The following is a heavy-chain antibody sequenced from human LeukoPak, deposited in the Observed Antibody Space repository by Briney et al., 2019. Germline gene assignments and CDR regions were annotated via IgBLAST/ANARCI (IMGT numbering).Heavy chain of an antibody. CDR1: GFTFSSYA. D-gene: IGHD3-16*02. V-gene: IGHV3-23*01. CDR3: AKVNDYVWGSYRRKDFDY. J-gene: IGHJ4*02. CDR2: ISGSGGST. Sequence: GGSLRLSCAASGFTFSSYAMSWVRQAPGKGLEWVSAISGSGGSTYYADSVKGRFTISRDNSKNTPYLQINSLRAEDTAVYYCAKVNDYVWGSYRRKDFDYWGQGTLVTVSS.